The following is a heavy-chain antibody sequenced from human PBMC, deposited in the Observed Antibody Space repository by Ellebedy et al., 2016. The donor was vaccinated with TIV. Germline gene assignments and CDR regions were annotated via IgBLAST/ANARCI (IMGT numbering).Heavy chain of an antibody. CDR3: ARDYYGSGSYSSD. CDR2: ISSSTTYT. D-gene: IGHD3-10*01. CDR1: GFTFSDYY. V-gene: IGHV3-11*06. Sequence: GESLKISCAASGFTFSDYYMSWIRQAQGKGLEWISYISSSTTYTNYADSVKGRFTISRDNAKNSLYLRMNSLRAENTAVYYCARDYYGSGSYSSDWGQGTLVTVSS. J-gene: IGHJ4*02.